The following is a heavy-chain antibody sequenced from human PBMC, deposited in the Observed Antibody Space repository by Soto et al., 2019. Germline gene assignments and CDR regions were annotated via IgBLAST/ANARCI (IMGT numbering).Heavy chain of an antibody. J-gene: IGHJ4*02. CDR3: ARLLRGWDHRMAYFDY. CDR1: GASITTFY. CDR2: ISDSGRT. V-gene: IGHV4-59*01. D-gene: IGHD1-26*01. Sequence: QVQLQESGPGLVKPSETLSLTCTVSGASITTFYWSWIRQPPGRGLEWIGYISDSGRTDYIPSLKSRVTISVDTSKNQFSLKVSSVTAADTSVDYCARLLRGWDHRMAYFDYWGQGTLVTVSS.